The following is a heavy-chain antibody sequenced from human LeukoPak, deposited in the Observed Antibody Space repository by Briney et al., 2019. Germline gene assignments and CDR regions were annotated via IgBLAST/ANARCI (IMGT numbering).Heavy chain of an antibody. Sequence: ASVKVSCTASGYTFTSYGISWVRQAPGQGLEWMGWISAYNGNTNYAQKLQGRVTMTTDTSTSTAYMELRSLRSDDTAVYYCARDLVVVAATDREYFQHWGQGTLVTVSS. J-gene: IGHJ1*01. CDR3: ARDLVVVAATDREYFQH. CDR1: GYTFTSYG. CDR2: ISAYNGNT. D-gene: IGHD2-15*01. V-gene: IGHV1-18*01.